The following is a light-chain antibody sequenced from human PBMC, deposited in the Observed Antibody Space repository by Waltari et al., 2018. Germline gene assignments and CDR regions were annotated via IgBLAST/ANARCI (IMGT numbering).Light chain of an antibody. J-gene: IGLJ2*01. CDR1: SPVTSY. V-gene: IGLV3-19*01. Sequence: SSALSLDPSVSVALGESVWITCQGDSPVTSYPSWCRHKPGQSPVLPIYGKNTRPSGIPDLFSASSSGNTAPLTITGARAEDEADYSCNTRDMSGDVVFGGWTKLTVL. CDR3: NTRDMSGDVV. CDR2: GKN.